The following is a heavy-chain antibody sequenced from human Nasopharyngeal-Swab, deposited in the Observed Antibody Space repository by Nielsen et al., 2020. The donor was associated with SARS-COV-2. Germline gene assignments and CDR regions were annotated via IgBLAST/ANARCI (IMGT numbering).Heavy chain of an antibody. D-gene: IGHD1-26*01. V-gene: IGHV3-30*03. CDR1: GFTFSSYG. Sequence: GESLKISCAASGFTFSSYGMHWVRQAPGKGLEWVAVISYDGSNKYYADSVKGRFTISRDNSKNTLYLQMNSLRAEDTAVYYCVRGTLTLPGLDYWGQGALVTVSS. CDR3: VRGTLTLPGLDY. CDR2: ISYDGSNK. J-gene: IGHJ4*02.